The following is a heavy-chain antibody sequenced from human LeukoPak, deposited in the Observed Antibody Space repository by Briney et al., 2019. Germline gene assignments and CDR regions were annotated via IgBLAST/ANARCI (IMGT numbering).Heavy chain of an antibody. J-gene: IGHJ3*01. CDR3: AKVQRDIVGAKFFSFDV. D-gene: IGHD1-26*01. CDR1: GFTFNSSS. V-gene: IGHV3-21*06. CDR2: IIGSGSEM. Sequence: GGSLRLSCGGSGFTFNSSSMNWARQAPGKGLEWVASIIGSGSEMFYADSLKGRFTISRDNSKNSLYLQMNSLRVEDTAVYYCAKVQRDIVGAKFFSFDVWGQGTMVSVSS.